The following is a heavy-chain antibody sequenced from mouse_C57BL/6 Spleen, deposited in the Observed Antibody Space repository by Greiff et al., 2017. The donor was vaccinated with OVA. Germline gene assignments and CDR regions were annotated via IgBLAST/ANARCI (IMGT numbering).Heavy chain of an antibody. J-gene: IGHJ1*03. CDR1: GYAFSSSW. V-gene: IGHV1-82*01. D-gene: IGHD1-1*01. CDR2: IYPGDGDT. Sequence: QVQLKESGPELVKPGASVKISCKASGYAFSSSWMNWVKQRPGKGLEWIGRIYPGDGDTNYNGTFKGQATLTPDTSSSTAYMQLSSLTSEDSAFTFCASKGRLTFYDSSSIWYFDGWGTGTTGTVSS. CDR3: ASKGRLTFYDSSSIWYFDG.